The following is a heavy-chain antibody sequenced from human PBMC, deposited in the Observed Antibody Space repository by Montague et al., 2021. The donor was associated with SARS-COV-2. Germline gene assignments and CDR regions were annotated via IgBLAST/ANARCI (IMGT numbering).Heavy chain of an antibody. D-gene: IGHD3-3*01. Sequence: TLSLTCTVSGNSVNTGGYYWSWIRQLPGKGLEWIGYIYYSGTTSYNPSLQSRLIISVDTSKNQFSLSLTSVTAADTAVYYCARAVVTKYNFWSGYSRVPAENWFDPWGQGTLVTVSS. J-gene: IGHJ5*02. CDR2: IYYSGTT. V-gene: IGHV4-31*03. CDR3: ARAVVTKYNFWSGYSRVPAENWFDP. CDR1: GNSVNTGGYY.